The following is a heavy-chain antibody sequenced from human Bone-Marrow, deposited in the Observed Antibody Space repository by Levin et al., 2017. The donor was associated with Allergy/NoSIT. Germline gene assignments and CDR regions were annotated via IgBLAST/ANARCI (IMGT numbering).Heavy chain of an antibody. CDR1: GFTVSTKY. J-gene: IGHJ4*02. V-gene: IGHV3-66*01. CDR3: ATSGYYDSSLDD. Sequence: QPGGSLRLSCAGSGFTVSTKYMTWVRQAPGKGLEWVSVIYSGGETYYAGSVKGRFSISRDISKNTVSLKMNGLRPEATAVYYCATSGYYDSSLDDWGQGTLVTVSS. CDR2: IYSGGET. D-gene: IGHD3-22*01.